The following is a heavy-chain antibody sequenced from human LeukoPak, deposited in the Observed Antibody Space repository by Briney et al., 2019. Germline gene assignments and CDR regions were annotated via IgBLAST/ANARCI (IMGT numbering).Heavy chain of an antibody. Sequence: SETLSLTCAVYGGSFSGYYWSWIRQPPGKGLEWIGEINHSGSTNYNPSLKSRVTISVDTSKNQFSLKLSSATAADTAVYYCARVVVVPAAPLDYWGQGTLVTVSS. CDR1: GGSFSGYY. CDR3: ARVVVVPAAPLDY. CDR2: INHSGST. V-gene: IGHV4-34*01. J-gene: IGHJ4*02. D-gene: IGHD2-2*01.